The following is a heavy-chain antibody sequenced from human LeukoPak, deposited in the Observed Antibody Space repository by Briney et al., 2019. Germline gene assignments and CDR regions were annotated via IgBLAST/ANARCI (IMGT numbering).Heavy chain of an antibody. CDR3: ARAYNGWSGYYPRPRYYYYYMDV. CDR2: INPNSGGT. V-gene: IGHV1-2*02. D-gene: IGHD3-3*01. J-gene: IGHJ6*03. Sequence: GASVKVSCKASGYTFTGYYMHWVRQAPGQGLEWMGWINPNSGGTNYAQKFQGRVTMTRDTSISTAYMELSRLRSDDAAVYYCARAYNGWSGYYPRPRYYYYYMDVWGKGTTVTVSS. CDR1: GYTFTGYY.